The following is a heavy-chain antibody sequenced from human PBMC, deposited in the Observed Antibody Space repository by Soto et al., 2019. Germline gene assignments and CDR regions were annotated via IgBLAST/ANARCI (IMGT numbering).Heavy chain of an antibody. J-gene: IGHJ5*02. V-gene: IGHV1-2*02. CDR3: ARGEVDTAPCDP. CDR1: GYTFTGYY. D-gene: IGHD5-18*01. Sequence: QVQLVQSGAEVKKPGASVKVSCKASGYTFTGYYMHWVRQAPGPGLEWMGWINPNSGNTKYVQKFQGRVIMARDTFIRTAYMELSRLTSDDTAVYYCARGEVDTAPCDPWGQGNLVTVSS. CDR2: INPNSGNT.